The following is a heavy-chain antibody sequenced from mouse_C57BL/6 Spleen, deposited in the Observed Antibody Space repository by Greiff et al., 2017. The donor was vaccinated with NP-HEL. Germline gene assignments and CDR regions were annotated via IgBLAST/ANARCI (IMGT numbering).Heavy chain of an antibody. CDR1: GYTFTSYW. J-gene: IGHJ2*01. Sequence: VKLQQSGAELVKPGASVKMSCKASGYTFTSYWITWVKQRPGQGLEWIGDIYPGSGSTNYNEKFKSKATLTVDTSSSAAYMQLSSLTSEDSAVYYCARGSRDYWGQGTTLTVSS. CDR2: IYPGSGST. D-gene: IGHD1-1*01. V-gene: IGHV1-55*01. CDR3: ARGSRDY.